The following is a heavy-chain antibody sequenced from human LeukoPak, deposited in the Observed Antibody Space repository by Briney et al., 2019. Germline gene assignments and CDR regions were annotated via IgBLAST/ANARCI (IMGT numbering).Heavy chain of an antibody. Sequence: SETLSLTCTVSGGSISGGTYYWGWIRQPPGKGLEWIGEIFHGGSTNYNPSLKSRVTISVDTSKNQFSLKLTSVTAADTAVYYCATGRYGAYGDYWGQGTLVTVSS. D-gene: IGHD4/OR15-4a*01. V-gene: IGHV4-39*07. CDR3: ATGRYGAYGDY. CDR2: IFHGGST. J-gene: IGHJ4*02. CDR1: GGSISGGTYY.